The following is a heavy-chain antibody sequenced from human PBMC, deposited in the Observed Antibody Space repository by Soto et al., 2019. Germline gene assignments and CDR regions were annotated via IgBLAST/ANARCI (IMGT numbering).Heavy chain of an antibody. CDR3: ARVSTRIDAFDI. CDR2: IYSGGST. V-gene: IGHV3-53*01. Sequence: PGGSLRLSCAASGFTVSSNYMSWVRQAPGKGLEWASVIYSGGSTYYADSVKGRFTISRDNSKNTLYLQMNSLRAEDTAVYYCARVSTRIDAFDIWGQGTMVTVSS. CDR1: GFTVSSNY. J-gene: IGHJ3*02.